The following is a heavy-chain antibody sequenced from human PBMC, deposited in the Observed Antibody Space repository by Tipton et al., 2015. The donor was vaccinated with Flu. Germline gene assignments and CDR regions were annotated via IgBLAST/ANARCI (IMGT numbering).Heavy chain of an antibody. D-gene: IGHD5-12*01. CDR3: AGHEYSAYDRSGALDT. V-gene: IGHV4-4*07. Sequence: TLSLTCTVSGGSISSYYWSWIRQPAGKGLEWIGRIYTSGSTNYNPSLKSRVTMSVDTSKNQFSLKQSSVTAADTAVYYCAGHEYSAYDRSGALDTWGQGTMVTVSS. CDR2: IYTSGST. J-gene: IGHJ3*02. CDR1: GGSISSYY.